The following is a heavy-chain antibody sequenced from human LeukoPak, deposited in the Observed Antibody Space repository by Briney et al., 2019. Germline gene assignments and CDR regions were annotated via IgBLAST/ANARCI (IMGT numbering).Heavy chain of an antibody. CDR3: ARAVSGSDYWFDP. CDR1: GGFMSGHY. Sequence: PSETLFLTCNVSGGFMSGHYWTWIRQPPGKGLEWIGCIFSSGSTNYNPSLKSRVTISVDTSKNQFSLSLRSVTAADTAVYYCARAVSGSDYWFDPWGQGTLVTVSS. V-gene: IGHV4-59*11. J-gene: IGHJ5*02. CDR2: IFSSGST. D-gene: IGHD5-12*01.